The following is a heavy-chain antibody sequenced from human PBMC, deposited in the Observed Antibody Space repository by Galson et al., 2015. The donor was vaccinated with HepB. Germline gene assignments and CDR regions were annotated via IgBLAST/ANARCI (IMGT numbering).Heavy chain of an antibody. CDR3: ARAVAHGAFDI. CDR2: ISYDGSNK. Sequence: SLRLSCAASGFTFSSYAMHWVRQAPGKGLEWVAVISYDGSNKYYADSVKGRFTISRDNSKNTLYLQMNSLRAEDTAVYYCARAVAHGAFDIWGQGTMVTVSS. V-gene: IGHV3-30-3*01. D-gene: IGHD6-19*01. CDR1: GFTFSSYA. J-gene: IGHJ3*02.